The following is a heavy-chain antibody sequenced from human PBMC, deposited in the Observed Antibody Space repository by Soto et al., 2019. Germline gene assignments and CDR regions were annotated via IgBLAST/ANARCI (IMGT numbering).Heavy chain of an antibody. V-gene: IGHV3-30*18. CDR1: GFIFGDYG. J-gene: IGHJ5*02. CDR2: ISFDVNNK. CDR3: AKVGGYCSGDNCSSGWFDP. Sequence: QVQLVESGGGVVQPGRSLRLSCAASGFIFGDYGMHWVRQAPGKGLEWVALISFDVNNKYYADSVKGRFTISRDNSKNPRYRQMNSLRAEDTAVYYCAKVGGYCSGDNCSSGWFDPWGQGTLVTVSS. D-gene: IGHD2-15*01.